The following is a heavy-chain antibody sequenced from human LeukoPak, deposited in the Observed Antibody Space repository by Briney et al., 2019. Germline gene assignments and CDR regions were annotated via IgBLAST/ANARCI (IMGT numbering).Heavy chain of an antibody. CDR3: VRGYYDVSSGHPKNFDY. D-gene: IGHD3-3*01. Sequence: PSETLSLTCDVSGDSVINGDWWTWVRQPPGKGLEWIGEVSHSGYTNYNPSLESRVAISIDKSNNHFSLRLSSFTTADTALYYCVRGYYDVSSGHPKNFDYWDRGTLVTVSS. CDR2: VSHSGYT. CDR1: GDSVINGDW. V-gene: IGHV4/OR15-8*02. J-gene: IGHJ4*02.